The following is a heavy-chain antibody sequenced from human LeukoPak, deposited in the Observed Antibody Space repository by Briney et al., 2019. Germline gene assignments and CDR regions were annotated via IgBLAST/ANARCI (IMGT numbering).Heavy chain of an antibody. CDR2: INHSGST. D-gene: IGHD3/OR15-3a*01. CDR1: GGSFSGYY. V-gene: IGHV4-34*01. J-gene: IGHJ5*02. Sequence: SETLSLTCAVYGGSFSGYYWSWIRQPPGKGLEWIGEINHSGSTNYNPSLKSRVTISVDTSKNQFSLKLTSATAADTAVYYCASGIQWTGNNHWGQGTLVTVSS. CDR3: ASGIQWTGNNH.